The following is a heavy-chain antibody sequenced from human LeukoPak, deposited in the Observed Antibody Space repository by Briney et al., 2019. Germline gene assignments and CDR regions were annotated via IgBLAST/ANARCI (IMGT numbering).Heavy chain of an antibody. D-gene: IGHD4-17*01. CDR1: GFTLGRHW. Sequence: RGSLRLSCAASGFTLGRHWMSWVRQAPGKGPEWVANIKQDGSQKYYVDSVKGRFTISRDNTKNSLFLQMNSLRAEDTAIYYCAREVYGDNYFDYWGQGTLVTVSS. V-gene: IGHV3-7*05. CDR2: IKQDGSQK. CDR3: AREVYGDNYFDY. J-gene: IGHJ4*02.